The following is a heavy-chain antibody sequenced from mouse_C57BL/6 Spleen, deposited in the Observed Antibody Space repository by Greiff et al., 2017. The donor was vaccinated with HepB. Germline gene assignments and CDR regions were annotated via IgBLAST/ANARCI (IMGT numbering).Heavy chain of an antibody. CDR1: GFTFSDYG. D-gene: IGHD1-1*01. J-gene: IGHJ4*01. CDR3: ARSDYYGSSYGAMDY. Sequence: EVQGVESGGGLVKPGGSLKLSCAASGFTFSDYGMHWVRQAPEKGLEWVAYISSGSSTIYYADTVKGRFTISRDNAKNTLFLQMTSLRSEDTAMYYGARSDYYGSSYGAMDYWGQGTSVTVSS. CDR2: ISSGSSTI. V-gene: IGHV5-17*01.